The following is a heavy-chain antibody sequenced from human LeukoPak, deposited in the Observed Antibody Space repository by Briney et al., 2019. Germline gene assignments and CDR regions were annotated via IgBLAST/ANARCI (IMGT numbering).Heavy chain of an antibody. CDR2: IWYDGSEK. V-gene: IGHV3-33*01. J-gene: IGHJ4*02. D-gene: IGHD2-2*01. CDR1: GFTFSGYA. Sequence: GGSLRLSCAASGFTFSGYAIHWVRQAPGKGLEWVAVIWYDGSEKYYADSVKGRFTISRDNPENTLYLQMDSLRAEDTAVYYCARDDCSSASCYFWDSWGQGTLVTVSS. CDR3: ARDDCSSASCYFWDS.